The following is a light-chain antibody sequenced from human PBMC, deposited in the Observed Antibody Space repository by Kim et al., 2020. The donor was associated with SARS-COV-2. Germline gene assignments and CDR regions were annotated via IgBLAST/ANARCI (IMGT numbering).Light chain of an antibody. CDR3: QNYNGAPWT. V-gene: IGKV1-27*01. CDR1: QGISNY. J-gene: IGKJ1*01. CDR2: AAS. Sequence: AAVEDRVTSACRASQGISNYLAWYQQKPGKVPKLLIYAASALQSGVPSRFSGSGSETDFTLTIGSLQPEDVATYYCQNYNGAPWTFGQGTKVDIK.